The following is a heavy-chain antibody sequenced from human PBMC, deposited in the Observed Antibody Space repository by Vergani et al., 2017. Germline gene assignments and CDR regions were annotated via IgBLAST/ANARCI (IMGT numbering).Heavy chain of an antibody. CDR2: INHSGST. V-gene: IGHV4-34*01. J-gene: IGHJ4*02. CDR3: ARDARYGSRFY. D-gene: IGHD4-17*01. CDR1: GGSFSGYY. Sequence: QVQLQQWGAGLLKPSETLSLTCAVYGGSFSGYYWSWIRQPPGKGLEWIGEINHSGSTNYNPSLKSRVTISVDTSKNQFSLKLSSVTAADTAVYYCARDARYGSRFYWGQGTLVTVSS.